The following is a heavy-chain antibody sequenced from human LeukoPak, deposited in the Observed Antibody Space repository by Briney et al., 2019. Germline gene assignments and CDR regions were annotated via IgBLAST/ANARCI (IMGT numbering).Heavy chain of an antibody. CDR2: IYYSGST. D-gene: IGHD4-17*01. V-gene: IGHV4-59*08. CDR1: GGSISSYY. Sequence: SETLSLTCTVSGGSISSYYWSWIRQPPGKGLEWIGYIYYSGSTNYNPSLKSRVTISVDTPKNQFSLKLSSVTAADTAVYYCARRGARSDYGDYGPDFDYWGQGTLVTVSS. J-gene: IGHJ4*02. CDR3: ARRGARSDYGDYGPDFDY.